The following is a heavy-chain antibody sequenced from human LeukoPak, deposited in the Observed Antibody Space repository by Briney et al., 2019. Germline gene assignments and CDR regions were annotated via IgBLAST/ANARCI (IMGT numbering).Heavy chain of an antibody. J-gene: IGHJ5*02. V-gene: IGHV1-46*01. Sequence: GASVKVSCKASEYTFTSYYMHWVRQAPGQGLEWMGIINPSGGSTSYAQKFQGRVTMTRDTSTSTVYMELSSLRSEDTAVYYCARDWAVVVVAASNWFDPWGQGTLVTVSS. CDR3: ARDWAVVVVAASNWFDP. D-gene: IGHD2-15*01. CDR2: INPSGGST. CDR1: EYTFTSYY.